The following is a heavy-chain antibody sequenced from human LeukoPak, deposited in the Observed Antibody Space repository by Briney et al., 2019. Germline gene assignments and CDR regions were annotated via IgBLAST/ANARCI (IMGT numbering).Heavy chain of an antibody. CDR1: GFTFSSYS. J-gene: IGHJ4*02. Sequence: GGSLRLSCAASGFTFSSYSMNWVRQAPGKGLEWVSYISSSSSTIYYADSVKGRFTISRDNAKNSLYLQMNSLRAEDTAVYYCARARSVVVPAATYYFDYWGQGTLVTVSS. CDR2: ISSSSSTI. V-gene: IGHV3-48*01. CDR3: ARARSVVVPAATYYFDY. D-gene: IGHD2-2*01.